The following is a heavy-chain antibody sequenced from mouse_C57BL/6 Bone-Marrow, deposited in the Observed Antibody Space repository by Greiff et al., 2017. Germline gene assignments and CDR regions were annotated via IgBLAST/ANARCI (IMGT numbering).Heavy chain of an antibody. CDR1: GYTFTSYG. Sequence: VQLQESGAELARPGASVKLSCKASGYTFTSYGISWVKQRTGQGLEWIGEIYPRSGNTYYNEKFKGKATLTADKSSSTAYMELRSLTSEDSAVYFCARSRWLLSMDYWGQGTSVTVSS. D-gene: IGHD2-3*01. CDR3: ARSRWLLSMDY. CDR2: IYPRSGNT. V-gene: IGHV1-81*01. J-gene: IGHJ4*01.